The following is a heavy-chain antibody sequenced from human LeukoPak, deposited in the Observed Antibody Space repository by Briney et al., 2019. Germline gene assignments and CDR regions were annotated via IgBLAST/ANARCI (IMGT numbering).Heavy chain of an antibody. CDR2: ISSDGSNK. CDR3: AREKFDS. CDR1: GFTFSNYG. V-gene: IGHV3-30*19. J-gene: IGHJ5*01. Sequence: GGSLRLPCAASGFTFSNYGMHWVRQAPGKGLEWVAVISSDGSNKYYAHSVKGRFTISRDNSGNIISLQMNNLTTEDTAIYYCAREKFDSWGQGALVTVSP.